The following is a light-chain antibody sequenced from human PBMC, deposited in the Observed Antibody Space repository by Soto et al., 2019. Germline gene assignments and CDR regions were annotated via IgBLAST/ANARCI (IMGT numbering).Light chain of an antibody. CDR2: LEGSGTY. J-gene: IGLJ3*02. CDR1: SGHSSYI. V-gene: IGLV4-60*02. CDR3: ETWDSNTRV. Sequence: QSVLTQSSSASASLGSSVKLTCTLSSGHSSYIIAWHQQEPGKAPRYLMNLEGSGTYNKGSGVPDRFSGSSSGADRYLTISNLQFEDEADYYCETWDSNTRVFGGGTTLTVL.